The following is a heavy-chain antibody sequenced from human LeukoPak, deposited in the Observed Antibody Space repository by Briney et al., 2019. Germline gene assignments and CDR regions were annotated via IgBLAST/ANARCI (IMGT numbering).Heavy chain of an antibody. Sequence: GGSLGLSCAASGFTFSSYWMHWVRQAPGEGLVWVSRINSDGSSTTYADSVKGRFTISRDNAKNTLYLQMNSLRAEDTAVYYCARFHASGNWGQGTLVTVSS. CDR2: INSDGSST. CDR3: ARFHASGN. J-gene: IGHJ4*02. D-gene: IGHD3-10*01. V-gene: IGHV3-74*01. CDR1: GFTFSSYW.